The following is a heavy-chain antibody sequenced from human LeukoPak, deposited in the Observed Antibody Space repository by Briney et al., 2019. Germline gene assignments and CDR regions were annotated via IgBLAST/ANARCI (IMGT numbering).Heavy chain of an antibody. CDR2: INPNSGGT. CDR3: ARAMASTPLAPFDF. J-gene: IGHJ4*02. D-gene: IGHD5-24*01. CDR1: EYTSTGYY. V-gene: IGHV1-2*02. Sequence: ASVKVSCKASEYTSTGYYMHWVRQAPGQGLEWMGWINPNSGGTNSAQKFQGRVTMTRDTSITTAYMEVSRLTSDDTAVYYCARAMASTPLAPFDFWGQGTLVTVS.